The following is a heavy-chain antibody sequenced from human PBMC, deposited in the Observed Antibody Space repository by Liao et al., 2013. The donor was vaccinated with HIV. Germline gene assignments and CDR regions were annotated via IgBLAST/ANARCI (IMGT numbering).Heavy chain of an antibody. CDR1: GDLIRRDNYY. V-gene: IGHV4-61*02. CDR3: ARGLRRGSRNYYYYYMDV. CDR2: IYTGMSTTGTT. Sequence: QVRLQESGPGLVKPSQTLSLTCTVSGDLIRRDNYYWTWIRQPAGKGLEWIGHIYTGMSTTGTTNYNPSLKSRVSISADTSSNHVSLKLTSVTAADTAVYYCARGLRRGSRNYYYYYMDVVGQRDHGHRLL. D-gene: IGHD3-10*01. J-gene: IGHJ6*03.